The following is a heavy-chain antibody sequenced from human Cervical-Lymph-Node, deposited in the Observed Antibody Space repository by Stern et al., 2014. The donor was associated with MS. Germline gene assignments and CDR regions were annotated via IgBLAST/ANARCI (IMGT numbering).Heavy chain of an antibody. V-gene: IGHV2-5*02. Sequence: QVTLKESGPTLVKATQPLTLTCTFSGFALRNSGVSVAWIRQPPGKALEWLPVIFWDYEKLYSPSLRSSLSITKDASESQVVLTMTNMDPVDTATYYCTHSLHGDYYDAFDTWGQGTMVTVSS. J-gene: IGHJ3*02. CDR3: THSLHGDYYDAFDT. D-gene: IGHD4-17*01. CDR1: GFALRNSGVS. CDR2: IFWDYEK.